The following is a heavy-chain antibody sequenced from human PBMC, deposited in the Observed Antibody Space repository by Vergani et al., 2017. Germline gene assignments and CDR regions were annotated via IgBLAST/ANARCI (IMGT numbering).Heavy chain of an antibody. J-gene: IGHJ6*03. CDR3: ARSIGSSTSCSRQLCLYYYMDV. Sequence: EVQLVESGGGLVQPGGSLRLSCAASGFTFSSYSMNWVRQAPGKGLEWVSSISSSSSYIYYADSVKGRFTISRDNAKNSLYLQMNSLRAEDTAVYYCARSIGSSTSCSRQLCLYYYMDVWGKGTTVTVSS. CDR1: GFTFSSYS. CDR2: ISSSSSYI. V-gene: IGHV3-21*01. D-gene: IGHD2-2*01.